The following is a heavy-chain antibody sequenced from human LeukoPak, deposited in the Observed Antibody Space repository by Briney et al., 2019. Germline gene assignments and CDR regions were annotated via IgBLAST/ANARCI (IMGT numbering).Heavy chain of an antibody. J-gene: IGHJ4*02. D-gene: IGHD5-24*01. CDR2: INTYNGYT. V-gene: IGHV1-18*01. CDR3: ARDVRDGYNSAYFDY. Sequence: ASVKVSCKASGYTFTSYGISWVRQAPGQGLEWMGWINTYNGYTKYAQKFQGRVTLTTDTSTSTAYMELRSLRSDDTALYSCARDVRDGYNSAYFDYWGQGTLVTVSS. CDR1: GYTFTSYG.